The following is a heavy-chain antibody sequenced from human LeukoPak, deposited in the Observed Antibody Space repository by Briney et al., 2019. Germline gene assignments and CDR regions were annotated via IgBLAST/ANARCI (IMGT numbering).Heavy chain of an antibody. D-gene: IGHD3-22*01. J-gene: IGHJ4*02. CDR3: ARDSDYDSSGYYPAYDY. CDR1: GFTFSSYW. CDR2: IKQDGSEK. Sequence: GGSLRLSCAASGFTFSSYWMSWVRQAPGKGLEWVANIKQDGSEKYYVDSVKGRFTIPRDNAKNSLYLQMNSLRAEDTAVYYCARDSDYDSSGYYPAYDYWGQGTLVTVSS. V-gene: IGHV3-7*01.